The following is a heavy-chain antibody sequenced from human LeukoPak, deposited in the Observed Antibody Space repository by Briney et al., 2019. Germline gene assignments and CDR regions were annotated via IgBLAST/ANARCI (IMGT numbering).Heavy chain of an antibody. V-gene: IGHV5-51*01. Sequence: LGESLKISCKGSGYTFTSYWIGWVRQMPGKGLEWMGIIYPGDSDTRYSPSFQGQVTISADKSISTAYLQWCSLKASDTAMYYCARSMSSGFYSDFDYWGQGTLVTVSS. CDR3: ARSMSSGFYSDFDY. CDR1: GYTFTSYW. J-gene: IGHJ4*02. CDR2: IYPGDSDT. D-gene: IGHD3-22*01.